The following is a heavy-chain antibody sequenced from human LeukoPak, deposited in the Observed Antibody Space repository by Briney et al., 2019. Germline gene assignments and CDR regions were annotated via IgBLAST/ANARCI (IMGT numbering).Heavy chain of an antibody. V-gene: IGHV3-15*01. CDR1: GLTFSNAW. CDR3: TTAPYYYSSSGQH. J-gene: IGHJ1*01. Sequence: GGSLRLSCAVSGLTFSNAWMSWVRQAPGKGLEWVGRIKSKTDGGTTDYAAPVKGRFTISRDDSKNTLYLQMNSLKTEDTAVYYCTTAPYYYSSSGQHWGQRTLVTVSS. CDR2: IKSKTDGGTT. D-gene: IGHD3-22*01.